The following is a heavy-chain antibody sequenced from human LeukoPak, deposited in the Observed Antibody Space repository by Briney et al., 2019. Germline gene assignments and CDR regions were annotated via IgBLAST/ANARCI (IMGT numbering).Heavy chain of an antibody. CDR2: ISWNSGSI. CDR3: AKDINVLGAFDI. CDR1: GFTFADYA. D-gene: IGHD7-27*01. V-gene: IGHV3-9*01. Sequence: GGSLRLSCAASGFTFADYAMHWVRQAPGKGLEWVSGISWNSGSIGYADSVKGRFTISRDNAKNSLYLQMNSLRAEDTALYYCAKDINVLGAFDIWGQGTMVTVSS. J-gene: IGHJ3*02.